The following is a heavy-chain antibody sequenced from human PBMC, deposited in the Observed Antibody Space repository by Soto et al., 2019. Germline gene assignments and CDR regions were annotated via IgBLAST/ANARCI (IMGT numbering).Heavy chain of an antibody. V-gene: IGHV1-18*01. CDR2: ISAYNGNT. CDR1: GYTFTSYG. D-gene: IGHD3-10*01. J-gene: IGHJ4*02. Sequence: GASVKVSCKASGYTFTSYGISWVRQAPGQGLEWMGWISAYNGNTNYAQKLQGRVTMTTDTSTSTAYMELRSLRSDDTAVYYCARVFYGSGSSGPLVYWGQGTLVTVSS. CDR3: ARVFYGSGSSGPLVY.